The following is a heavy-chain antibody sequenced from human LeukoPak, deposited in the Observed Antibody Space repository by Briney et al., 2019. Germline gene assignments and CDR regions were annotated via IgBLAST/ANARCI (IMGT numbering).Heavy chain of an antibody. D-gene: IGHD3-22*01. Sequence: SETLSLTCTVSGGSISSSSYYWGWIRQPPGKGLEWIGSIYYSGSTYYNPSLKSRVTISVDTSKDQFSLKLSSVTAADTAVYYCARVTYYYDSSGYPPPYFDYWGQGTLVTVSS. CDR2: IYYSGST. J-gene: IGHJ4*02. CDR3: ARVTYYYDSSGYPPPYFDY. CDR1: GGSISSSSYY. V-gene: IGHV4-39*07.